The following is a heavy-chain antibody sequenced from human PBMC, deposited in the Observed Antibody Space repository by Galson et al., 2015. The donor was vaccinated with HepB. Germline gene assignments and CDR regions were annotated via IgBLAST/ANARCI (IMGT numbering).Heavy chain of an antibody. V-gene: IGHV3-30-3*01. CDR3: ARDFEWNFDL. CDR1: GFTFSAYN. CDR2: ISPDGSRT. J-gene: IGHJ4*02. D-gene: IGHD3-9*01. Sequence: SLRLSCAASGFTFSAYNMHWVRQAPVKGLEWLATISPDGSRTFYADSVRGQFTISRDNSKNTLFLQVDGLRPEDTAMYYCARDFEWNFDLWGQGTLVTVSS.